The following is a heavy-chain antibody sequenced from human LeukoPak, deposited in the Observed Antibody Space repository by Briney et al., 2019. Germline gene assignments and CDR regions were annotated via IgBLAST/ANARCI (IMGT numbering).Heavy chain of an antibody. CDR1: GITLSNYG. Sequence: GSLRLSCAASGITLSNYGMHWVRQAPGKGLEWVAFIRYDGYTKYYADSVKGRFTISRGSSKNTLCLQMNSLRAEDTAMYYCAKDFYYGSGTYSGAFDIWGQGTMVTVSS. J-gene: IGHJ3*02. V-gene: IGHV3-30*02. D-gene: IGHD3-10*01. CDR2: IRYDGYTK. CDR3: AKDFYYGSGTYSGAFDI.